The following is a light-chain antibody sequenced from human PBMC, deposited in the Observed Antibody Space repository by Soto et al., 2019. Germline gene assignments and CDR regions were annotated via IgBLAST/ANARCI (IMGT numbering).Light chain of an antibody. CDR3: LQHHSFPST. CDR1: QDIGNF. Sequence: DIQMTQSPSSVSASVVDRVTITCRASQDIGNFLAWYQQKPGKVPKLLIYAESTLQSGVKSRFSGSGSGKEFIITIRSMQPEDSETYYCLQHHSFPSTVGQGTKVDIK. V-gene: IGKV1-27*01. J-gene: IGKJ1*01. CDR2: AES.